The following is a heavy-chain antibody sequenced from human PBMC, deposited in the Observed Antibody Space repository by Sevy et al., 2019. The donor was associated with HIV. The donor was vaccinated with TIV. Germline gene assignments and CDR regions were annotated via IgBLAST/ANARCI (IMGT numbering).Heavy chain of an antibody. V-gene: IGHV3-48*01. J-gene: IGHJ3*02. CDR2: ITSSSNRT. Sequence: GGSLRLSCAASGFTFSTNSMNWVRQAPGKGLEWVSYITSSSNRTYYADSVKGRFTISRDKAKNSLYLQMNSVRGEDTAVYYCARDKAWAFDIWGQGTMVTVSS. CDR3: ARDKAWAFDI. CDR1: GFTFSTNS.